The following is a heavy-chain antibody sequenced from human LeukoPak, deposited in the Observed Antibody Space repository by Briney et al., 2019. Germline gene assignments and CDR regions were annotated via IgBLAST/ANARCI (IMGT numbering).Heavy chain of an antibody. V-gene: IGHV4-39*01. CDR3: ARLEDGIAAAGIDY. CDR2: IYYSGST. D-gene: IGHD6-13*01. J-gene: IGHJ4*02. CDR1: GGSISSSSCY. Sequence: SETLSLTCTVSGGSISSSSCYWGWIRQPPGKGLEWIGSIYYSGSTYYNPSLKSRVTISVDTSKNQFSLKLSSVTAADTAVYYCARLEDGIAAAGIDYWGQGTLVTVSS.